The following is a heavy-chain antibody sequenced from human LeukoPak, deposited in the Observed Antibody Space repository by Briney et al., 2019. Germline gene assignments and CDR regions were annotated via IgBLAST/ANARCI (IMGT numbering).Heavy chain of an antibody. CDR1: GDSVSLYY. CDR2: MYYSGST. V-gene: IGHV4-59*02. Sequence: PSETLSLTCTVSGDSVSLYYWSWIRQPPGKGLEGIGNMYYSGSTTYNPSLKCRITLSVDTSKNQFSLKLSSLTPADTAVYYCARGMFAFDIWGQGTMVTVSS. D-gene: IGHD3-10*02. J-gene: IGHJ3*02. CDR3: ARGMFAFDI.